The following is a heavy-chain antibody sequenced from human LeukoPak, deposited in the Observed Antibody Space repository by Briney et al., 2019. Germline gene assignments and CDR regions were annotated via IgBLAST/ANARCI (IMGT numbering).Heavy chain of an antibody. CDR3: PRGGTFYRRTLLNYFDY. V-gene: IGHV1-69*05. CDR1: GGTFSSYT. Sequence: GASVNVSCKASGGTFSSYTISWVRQAPGQGLEWMGGIIPISGTANYAQKFQGRVTFTTDESTSTAYMELTSLRSEDTAVYYCPRGGTFYRRTLLNYFDYRGQGSLVTVSS. CDR2: IIPISGTA. D-gene: IGHD1-14*01. J-gene: IGHJ4*02.